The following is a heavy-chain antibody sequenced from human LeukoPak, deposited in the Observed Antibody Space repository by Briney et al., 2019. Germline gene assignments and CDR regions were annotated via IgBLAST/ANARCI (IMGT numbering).Heavy chain of an antibody. CDR1: GYSFTSYW. CDR2: IYPGDSDT. Sequence: GESLKISCKGTGYSFTSYWIGWVRQMPGEGLEWMGIIYPGDSDTRYSPSFQGQVTISADKSISTAYLQWSSLKASDTAMYYCARARYSGQWLYYFDYWGQGTLVTVSS. J-gene: IGHJ4*02. CDR3: ARARYSGQWLYYFDY. D-gene: IGHD6-19*01. V-gene: IGHV5-51*01.